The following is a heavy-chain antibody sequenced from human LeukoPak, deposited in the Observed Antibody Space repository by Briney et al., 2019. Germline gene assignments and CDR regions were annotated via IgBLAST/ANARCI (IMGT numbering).Heavy chain of an antibody. J-gene: IGHJ4*02. V-gene: IGHV3-30*02. CDR1: GFTFSSYG. Sequence: PGGSLRLSCAASGFTFSSYGMHWVRQAPGKGLEWVAFIRYDGSNKYYADSVKGRFTISRDNSKNTLYLQMNSLRAEDTAVYYCAKSGVGEPSGGWYVELDYWGQGTLVTVSS. D-gene: IGHD6-19*01. CDR3: AKSGVGEPSGGWYVELDY. CDR2: IRYDGSNK.